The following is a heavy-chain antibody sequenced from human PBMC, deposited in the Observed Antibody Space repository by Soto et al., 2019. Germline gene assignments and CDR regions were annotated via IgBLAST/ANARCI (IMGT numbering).Heavy chain of an antibody. CDR2: INAGNGNT. CDR3: ARSIVVVTALDY. V-gene: IGHV1-3*01. J-gene: IGHJ4*02. CDR1: GYTFTSYA. Sequence: VLVKVSCKASGYTFTSYAMHWVRQAPGQRLEWMGWINAGNGNTKYSQKFQGRVTITRDTSASTAYMELSSLRSEDTAVYYCARSIVVVTALDYWGQGTLVTVSS. D-gene: IGHD2-21*02.